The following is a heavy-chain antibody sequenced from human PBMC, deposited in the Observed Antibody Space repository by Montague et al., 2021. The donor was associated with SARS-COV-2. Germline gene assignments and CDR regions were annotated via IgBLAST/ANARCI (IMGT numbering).Heavy chain of an antibody. CDR3: ARGVKDGYNSHGFDI. V-gene: IGHV4-61*02. D-gene: IGHD5-24*01. CDR2: IYNNENT. CDR1: GASITSATYY. J-gene: IGHJ3*02. Sequence: QTLSLTCTVSGASITSATYYWSWIRQPAGKGLEWIGRIYNNENTNYNPSLQSRVTISVDTSKNQFALKLSSATAADTAVYYCARGVKDGYNSHGFDIWGQGTVVTVSS.